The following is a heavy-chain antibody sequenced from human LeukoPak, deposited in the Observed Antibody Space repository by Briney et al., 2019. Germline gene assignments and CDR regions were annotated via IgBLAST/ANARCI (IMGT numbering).Heavy chain of an antibody. J-gene: IGHJ4*02. D-gene: IGHD2-21*02. CDR2: ISGIGGST. Sequence: PGGSLRLSCAASGFTFSSYGMSWVRQAPGKGLEWVSAISGIGGSTYYADSVKGRFTISRDNSKNTLYLQMNSLRAEDTAVYYCANRWGEVTALLWGRGTLVTVSS. CDR1: GFTFSSYG. CDR3: ANRWGEVTALL. V-gene: IGHV3-23*01.